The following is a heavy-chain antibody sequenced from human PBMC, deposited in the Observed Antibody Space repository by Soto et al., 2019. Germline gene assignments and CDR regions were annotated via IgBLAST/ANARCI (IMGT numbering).Heavy chain of an antibody. D-gene: IGHD1-1*01. V-gene: IGHV3-23*01. CDR3: AKGRGTGTTRLGAFDI. CDR2: ISDNGGTT. CDR1: GFTFSTYA. J-gene: IGHJ3*02. Sequence: EVQLLESGGGLVQPGGSLRLSCAASGFTFSTYAMTWVRQAPGKGLEWVSGISDNGGTTYYADSVKGRFTISRDNSKSTLYQQMNSLRAEDTAVYYCAKGRGTGTTRLGAFDIWGQGTMVTVSS.